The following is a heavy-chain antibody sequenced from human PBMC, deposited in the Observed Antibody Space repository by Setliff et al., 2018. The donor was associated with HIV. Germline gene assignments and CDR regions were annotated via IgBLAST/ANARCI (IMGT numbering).Heavy chain of an antibody. Sequence: PSETLSLTCTVSGGSISSGSYYWSWIRQPAGKGLEWTGHIYTSGSTNYNPSLKSRVTISVDTSKNQFSLKLSSVTAADTAVYYCARGNNGYYYDSSGYYHWGQGTLVTVSS. V-gene: IGHV4-61*09. CDR1: GGSISSGSYY. D-gene: IGHD3-22*01. CDR3: ARGNNGYYYDSSGYYH. CDR2: IYTSGST. J-gene: IGHJ5*02.